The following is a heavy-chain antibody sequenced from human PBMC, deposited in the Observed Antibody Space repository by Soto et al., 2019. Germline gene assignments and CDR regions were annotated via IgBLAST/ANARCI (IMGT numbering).Heavy chain of an antibody. CDR1: SYTFSSCF. V-gene: IGHV1-18*01. CDR3: ARDLPPVDY. Sequence: QVQLVQCGAEVKKPGASVKVSCRASSYTFSSCFISWVRQAPGQGLEWMGWISAYNGNTNYAQNLQGRVTMTTDTSTSTAYMELRSLRSDDTAVYYCARDLPPVDYWGQGTLVTVSS. J-gene: IGHJ4*02. CDR2: ISAYNGNT.